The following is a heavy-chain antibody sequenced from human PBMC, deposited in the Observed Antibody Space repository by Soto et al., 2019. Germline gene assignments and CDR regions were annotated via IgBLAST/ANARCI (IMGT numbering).Heavy chain of an antibody. J-gene: IGHJ3*02. CDR1: GYTFTSYG. CDR3: ARETYGSGSDHSAFDI. V-gene: IGHV1-18*01. Sequence: QVHLVQSGTEVKKPGASVKVSCKASGYTFTSYGITWVRQAPGQGLEWMGWINTYNGDTNFAQSVQGRVTMTTDTSTSTAYMELRSLRSDDTAVYYCARETYGSGSDHSAFDIWGQGTKVAVSS. CDR2: INTYNGDT. D-gene: IGHD3-10*01.